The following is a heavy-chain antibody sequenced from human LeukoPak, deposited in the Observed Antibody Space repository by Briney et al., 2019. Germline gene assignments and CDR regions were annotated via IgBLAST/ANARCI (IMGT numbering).Heavy chain of an antibody. V-gene: IGHV3-74*01. Sequence: PGGSLRLSCAASEFAFSSYWMHWVRQAPGKGLVWVSRMNTDGSTTTYADSVKGRFTISRDNAKNTLYLQMNSLRVEDTAVYYCASGYDFWSGYPPAQYSMDVWGQGTTVTVSS. CDR3: ASGYDFWSGYPPAQYSMDV. D-gene: IGHD3-3*01. CDR1: EFAFSSYW. J-gene: IGHJ6*02. CDR2: MNTDGSTT.